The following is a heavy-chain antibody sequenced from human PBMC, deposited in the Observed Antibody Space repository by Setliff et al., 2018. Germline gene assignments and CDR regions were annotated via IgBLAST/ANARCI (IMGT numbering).Heavy chain of an antibody. Sequence: ASVKVSCKASGYTFRNFAFAWVRQAPGQGLEWVGWISVYNGDTNYAQKFQGRVTLTTDTSTNTAYMELRSLTSDDSAFYYCARAPSVELVTIRTNSWFTDWGQGTLVTVSS. CDR3: ARAPSVELVTIRTNSWFTD. D-gene: IGHD5-18*01. CDR1: GYTFRNFA. CDR2: ISVYNGDT. J-gene: IGHJ4*02. V-gene: IGHV1-18*01.